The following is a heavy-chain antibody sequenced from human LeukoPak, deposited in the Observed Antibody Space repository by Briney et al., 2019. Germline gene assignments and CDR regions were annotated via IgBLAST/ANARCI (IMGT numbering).Heavy chain of an antibody. CDR3: ARDRSGWYYFDH. V-gene: IGHV3-48*03. J-gene: IGHJ4*02. CDR1: GFSVSSYG. Sequence: GGSLRLSCAASGFSVSSYGFNWVRQAPGRGLEWVSYISTSGTSMYYADSVRGRFTVSRDNAKNSLYPQMNNLRAEDTAVYYCARDRSGWYYFDHWGQGTLVTVSS. CDR2: ISTSGTSM. D-gene: IGHD6-19*01.